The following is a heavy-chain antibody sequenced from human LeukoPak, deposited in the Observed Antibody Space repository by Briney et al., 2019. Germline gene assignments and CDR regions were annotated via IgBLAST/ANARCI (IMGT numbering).Heavy chain of an antibody. Sequence: GGTLRLSCAATGFTFSHFGMHWVRQAPGKGLEWVAGIWYNGRNQYYRDSVKGRFTISRDNFKNTLHLQMNSLGVEDTAMYYCVREGTSGNGDGYNSYDYWGQGTLVTVSS. J-gene: IGHJ4*02. V-gene: IGHV3-33*01. D-gene: IGHD5-24*01. CDR1: GFTFSHFG. CDR2: IWYNGRNQ. CDR3: VREGTSGNGDGYNSYDY.